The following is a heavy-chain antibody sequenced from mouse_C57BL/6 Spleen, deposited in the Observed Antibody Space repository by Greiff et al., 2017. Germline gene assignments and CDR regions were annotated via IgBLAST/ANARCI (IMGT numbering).Heavy chain of an antibody. CDR2: ISSGSSTI. J-gene: IGHJ4*01. CDR1: GFTFSDYG. CDR3: ARPGPGYYAMDY. Sequence: EVKVEESGGGLVKPGGSLKLSCAASGFTFSDYGMHWVRQAPEKGLEWVAYISSGSSTIYYADTVKGRFTISRDNAKNTLFLQMTSLRSEDTAMYYCARPGPGYYAMDYWGQGTSVTVSS. V-gene: IGHV5-17*01.